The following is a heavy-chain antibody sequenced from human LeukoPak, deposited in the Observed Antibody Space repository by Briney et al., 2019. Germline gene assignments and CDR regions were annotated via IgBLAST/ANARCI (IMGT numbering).Heavy chain of an antibody. CDR2: ISNDGNNR. J-gene: IGHJ4*02. Sequence: GRSLRLSCAASGFIFSSYGMYWVRQAPGKGLEWVAVISNDGNNREYADSVKGRFTISRDNSKNTLYLQMNSLRADDTAVYHCAKDGLMRFFDYWGQGTLVTVSS. CDR1: GFIFSSYG. CDR3: AKDGLMRFFDY. V-gene: IGHV3-30*18. D-gene: IGHD2-8*01.